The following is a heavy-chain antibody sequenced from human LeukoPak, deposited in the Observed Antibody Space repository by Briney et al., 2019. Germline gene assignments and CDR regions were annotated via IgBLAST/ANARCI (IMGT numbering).Heavy chain of an antibody. CDR1: GYTFTSYG. D-gene: IGHD3-22*01. Sequence: ASVKVSCKAPGYTFTSYGISWVRQAPGQGLEWMGWISAYNGNTNYAQKLQGRVTMTTDTSTSTAYMELRSLRSDDTAVYYCARLAPPDFRPETEFITMIGFDYWGQGTLVTVSS. V-gene: IGHV1-18*01. CDR2: ISAYNGNT. J-gene: IGHJ4*02. CDR3: ARLAPPDFRPETEFITMIGFDY.